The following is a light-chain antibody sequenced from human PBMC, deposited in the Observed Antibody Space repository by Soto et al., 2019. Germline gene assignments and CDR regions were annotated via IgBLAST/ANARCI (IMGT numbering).Light chain of an antibody. CDR3: QQYKTWPRT. Sequence: EIVMTQSPVMLSVSQGERATLSCRASQSISTNLAWYQQKPGQAPRLLIYGASTRADDFPARFSGRGSGTEFTLTISSLQPEDIAAYYCQQYKTWPRTFGQGTKVEV. J-gene: IGKJ1*01. CDR1: QSISTN. V-gene: IGKV3-15*01. CDR2: GAS.